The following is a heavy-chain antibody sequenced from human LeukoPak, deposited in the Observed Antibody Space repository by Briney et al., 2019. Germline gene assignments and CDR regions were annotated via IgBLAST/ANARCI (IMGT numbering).Heavy chain of an antibody. Sequence: PEASVKVSCKASGYTITNNYMHWVRQAPGQGLEWMGWISAYNGNTNYAQKLQGRVTMTTDTSTSTAYMELRSLRSDDTAVYYCARATPVPRYMDVWGKGTTVTISS. J-gene: IGHJ6*03. CDR2: ISAYNGNT. V-gene: IGHV1-18*04. CDR1: GYTITNNY. CDR3: ARATPVPRYMDV. D-gene: IGHD6-19*01.